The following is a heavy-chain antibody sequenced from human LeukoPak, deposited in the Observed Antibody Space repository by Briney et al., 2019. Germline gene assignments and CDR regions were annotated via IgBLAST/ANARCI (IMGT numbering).Heavy chain of an antibody. CDR2: IKPSDGST. CDR3: ARAVDQDFDN. D-gene: IGHD5-12*01. CDR1: GSTFTDYF. V-gene: IGHV1-46*01. J-gene: IGHJ4*02. Sequence: ASVKVSCKASGSTFTDYFMHWVRQAPGQGLEWVGMIKPSDGSTRYAQRFQDRVTMTRDTSTPTLYMDLSSLRAEDTAVYYCARAVDQDFDNWGQGTLVTVSS.